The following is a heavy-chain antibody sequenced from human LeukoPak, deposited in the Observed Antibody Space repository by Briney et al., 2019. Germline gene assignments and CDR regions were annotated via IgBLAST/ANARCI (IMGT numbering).Heavy chain of an antibody. J-gene: IGHJ4*02. V-gene: IGHV3-49*03. CDR2: IRSKAYGGTT. CDR1: GFTFGDYA. CDR3: PRILLAFYFDY. D-gene: IGHD2-15*01. Sequence: GGSLRLSCTASGFTFGDYAMSWFRQAPGKGLEWVGFIRSKAYGGTTEYAASVKGRFSISRDDSKSIAYLQMNSLKTEDPAVYYCPRILLAFYFDYWGQGTLVTVSS.